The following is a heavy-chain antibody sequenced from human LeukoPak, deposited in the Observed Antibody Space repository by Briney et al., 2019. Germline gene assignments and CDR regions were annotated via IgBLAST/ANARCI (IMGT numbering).Heavy chain of an antibody. J-gene: IGHJ4*02. V-gene: IGHV4-4*07. CDR1: GGSISSYY. D-gene: IGHD1-14*01. Sequence: SETLSLTCTVSGGSISSYYWSWIRQPAGKGLEWIGRIYTSGSTNYNPSLKSRVTISVDKSKNQFSLKLSSVTAADTAVYYCARLKGNNGKYYFDYWGQGTLVTVSS. CDR2: IYTSGST. CDR3: ARLKGNNGKYYFDY.